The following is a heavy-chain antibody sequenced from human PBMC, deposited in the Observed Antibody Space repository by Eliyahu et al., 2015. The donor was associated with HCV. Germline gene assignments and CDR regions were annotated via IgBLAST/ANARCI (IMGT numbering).Heavy chain of an antibody. CDR2: IYXSGST. CDR3: ARRSSYYYGSGHFDY. J-gene: IGHJ4*02. D-gene: IGHD3-10*01. CDR1: GXSXSXSSYY. V-gene: IGHV4-39*01. Sequence: QLQLXESGPXLVKPSETLSLTXTVXGXSXSXSSYYWGWIRQPPGKGLEWIGSIYXSGSTYYNPSLKSRVTISVDTSKNQFSLKLSSVTAADTAVYYCARRSSYYYGSGHFDYWGQGTLVTVSS.